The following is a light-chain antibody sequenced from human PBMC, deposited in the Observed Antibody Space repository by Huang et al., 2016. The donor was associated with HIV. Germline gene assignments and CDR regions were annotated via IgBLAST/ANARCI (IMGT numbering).Light chain of an antibody. CDR1: QRISTY. V-gene: IGKV1-39*01. J-gene: IGKJ5*01. CDR3: QQTYSTAIT. Sequence: DIQMTQSPSSLSASVGDRVTITCRASQRISTYVNWYQQRPGKAPKLLIVAASTLQSGVPSTFSGSGSGTDFTLTISSRQPEDFATYYCQQTYSTAITFGQGTRLEMK. CDR2: AAS.